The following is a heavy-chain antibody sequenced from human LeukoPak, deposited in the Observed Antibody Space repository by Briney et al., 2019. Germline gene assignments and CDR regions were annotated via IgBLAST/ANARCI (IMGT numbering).Heavy chain of an antibody. CDR2: IYYSGST. J-gene: IGHJ3*02. V-gene: IGHV4-39*01. Sequence: LETLFLTCPVSGGSISSSRYYWGLVPQPPGKGVGGVWSIYYSGSTYYNPSLNSRVTISVDTSNNQFSLKLNSVIAADTAVYYCARHCCSTPSKRTFDIWGQGTMVIVSS. CDR3: ARHCCSTPSKRTFDI. D-gene: IGHD2-2*01. CDR1: GGSISSSRYY.